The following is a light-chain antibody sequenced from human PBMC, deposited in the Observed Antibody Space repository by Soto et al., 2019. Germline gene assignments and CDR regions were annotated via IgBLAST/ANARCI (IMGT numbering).Light chain of an antibody. J-gene: IGKJ3*01. CDR2: GTS. V-gene: IGKV3-20*01. Sequence: EIVLTQSPGTLSLSPGERATLSCRASQSVGSGYFAWYQQKPDQAPRLLIYGTSGRATDIPNRFSGSASGTDFTLTLSRLEPEDFAVYYCQQYASSPFTFGPGTKVDIK. CDR1: QSVGSGY. CDR3: QQYASSPFT.